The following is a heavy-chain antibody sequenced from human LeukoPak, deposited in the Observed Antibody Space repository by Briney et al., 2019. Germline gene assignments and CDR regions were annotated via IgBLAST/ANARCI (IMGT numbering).Heavy chain of an antibody. CDR2: ISTSGGTT. V-gene: IGHV3-23*01. J-gene: IGHJ3*02. D-gene: IGHD1-7*01. CDR3: ARVKLPSYDAFDI. Sequence: GGSLRLSCAASGFTFSSYAVNWIRQAPGKGLEWVSSISTSGGTTYYADSVKGRFTISRDNSKNTLYLQMNSLRAEDTAVYYCARVKLPSYDAFDIWGQGTMVTVSS. CDR1: GFTFSSYA.